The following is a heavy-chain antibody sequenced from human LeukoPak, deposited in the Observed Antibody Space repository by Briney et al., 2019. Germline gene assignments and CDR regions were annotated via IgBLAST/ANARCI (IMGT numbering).Heavy chain of an antibody. V-gene: IGHV1-46*01. D-gene: IGHD2-2*01. CDR1: GYTFSNHY. CDR2: INPSGGRT. CDR3: AREVVPAATYMDV. J-gene: IGHJ6*03. Sequence: ASVKVSCKASGYTFSNHYMHWVRQAPGQGLEWMGIINPSGGRTWFAQKFQGRVTLTRDTSISTAYMELSRLRSDDTAVYYCAREVVPAATYMDVWGKGTTVTISS.